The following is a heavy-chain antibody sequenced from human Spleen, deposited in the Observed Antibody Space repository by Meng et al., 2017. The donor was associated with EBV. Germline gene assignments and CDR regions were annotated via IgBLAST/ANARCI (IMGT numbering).Heavy chain of an antibody. V-gene: IGHV4-30-4*01. CDR3: ARTNWSAPYNFDD. Sequence: QEQLQESGPGLVKSSQTLSLPCVVSGGSICRDGYYCSWIRQAPGKGLEWIGYIYYTESTYYNPSLKSRVAISVDTSKNQFSLNLRSVTAADTALYYCARTNWSAPYNFDDWGQGTLVTVSS. J-gene: IGHJ4*02. CDR2: IYYTEST. D-gene: IGHD1-1*01. CDR1: GGSICRDGYY.